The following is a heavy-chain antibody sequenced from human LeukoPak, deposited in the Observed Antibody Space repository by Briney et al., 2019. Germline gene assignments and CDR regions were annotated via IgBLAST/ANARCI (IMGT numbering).Heavy chain of an antibody. CDR3: ARDAGYCSSTSCYILHYYGMDV. CDR2: IYTSGST. V-gene: IGHV4-61*02. J-gene: IGHJ6*02. D-gene: IGHD2-2*01. Sequence: SQTLSLTCTVSGGSISSGSYYWRWIRQPAGKGLEWIGRIYTSGSTNYNPSLKSRVTISVDTSKNQFSLKLSSVTAADTAVYYCARDAGYCSSTSCYILHYYGMDVWGQGTTVTVPS. CDR1: GGSISSGSYY.